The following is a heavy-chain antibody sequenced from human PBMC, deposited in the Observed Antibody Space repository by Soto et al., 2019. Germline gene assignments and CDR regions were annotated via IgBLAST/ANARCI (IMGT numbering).Heavy chain of an antibody. V-gene: IGHV1-2*02. CDR2: INTNNGGA. CDR1: GYTFTDYH. D-gene: IGHD3-16*01. Sequence: ASVKVSCKXSGYTFTDYHIHWVRQAPGQGLEFMGWINTNNGGAGSAQQFQGRVTVTRDTSITTVYMELSNLRVDDTAVYYCWAPQYLGTRFDPRDHGTLVTVSS. J-gene: IGHJ5*02. CDR3: WAPQYLGTRFDP.